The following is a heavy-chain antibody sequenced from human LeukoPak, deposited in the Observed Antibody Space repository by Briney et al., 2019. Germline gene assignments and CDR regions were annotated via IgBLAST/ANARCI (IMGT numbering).Heavy chain of an antibody. V-gene: IGHV1-69*06. Sequence: ASVKVSCKASGGTFSSYAISWVRQAPGQGLEWMGGIIPIFGTANYAQKFQGRVTITADKSTSTAYMELSSLRSEDTAVYYCARDRYDYVWGSYRFFDYWGQGTLVTVSS. CDR2: IIPIFGTA. D-gene: IGHD3-16*02. CDR3: ARDRYDYVWGSYRFFDY. CDR1: GGTFSSYA. J-gene: IGHJ4*02.